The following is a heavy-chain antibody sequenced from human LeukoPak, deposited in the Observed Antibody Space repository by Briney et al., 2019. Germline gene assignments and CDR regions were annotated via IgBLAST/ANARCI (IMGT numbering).Heavy chain of an antibody. CDR1: GFTFSSYG. V-gene: IGHV3-30*03. D-gene: IGHD1-26*01. J-gene: IGHJ6*03. CDR2: ISYDGSNK. Sequence: GGSLRLSCAASGFTFSSYGMHWVRQAPGKGLEWVAVISYDGSNKYYADSVKGRFTISRDNSKNTLYLQMNSLRAEDTAVYYCARDQVRGSYSYYYYYYMDVWGKGTTVTVSS. CDR3: ARDQVRGSYSYYYYYYMDV.